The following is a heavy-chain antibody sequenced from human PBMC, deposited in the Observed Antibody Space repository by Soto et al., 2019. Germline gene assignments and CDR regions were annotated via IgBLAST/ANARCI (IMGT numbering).Heavy chain of an antibody. Sequence: QVQLQESGPGLVKPSQTLSLTCTVSGGSISSGGYYWTWIRQHPGKGLEWIGYIYYSGSTYYNPSLKSRLTISVDTSKTQFSLKLSSVTAADTAVYYCASGIAVAHSWEYWGQGTLVTVSS. CDR2: IYYSGST. CDR3: ASGIAVAHSWEY. CDR1: GGSISSGGYY. D-gene: IGHD6-19*01. J-gene: IGHJ4*02. V-gene: IGHV4-31*03.